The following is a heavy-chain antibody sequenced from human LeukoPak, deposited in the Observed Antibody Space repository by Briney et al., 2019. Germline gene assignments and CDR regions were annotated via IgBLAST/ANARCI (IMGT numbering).Heavy chain of an antibody. CDR1: GFTFSSSA. J-gene: IGHJ4*02. CDR2: ISHDEGKK. CDR3: AKDAGRGGYSGNFEY. Sequence: PGGSLRLSCAASGFTFSSSAMHWVRQAPGKGLEWVAIISHDEGKKYYADSVKGRFTISRDNFKNALYLQMNSLRTEDTAVYYCAKDAGRGGYSGNFEYWGQGTLVTVSS. V-gene: IGHV3-30*14. D-gene: IGHD5-12*01.